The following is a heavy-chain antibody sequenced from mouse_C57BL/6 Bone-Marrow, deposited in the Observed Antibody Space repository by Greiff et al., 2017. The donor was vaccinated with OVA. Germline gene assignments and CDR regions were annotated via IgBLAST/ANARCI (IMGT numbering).Heavy chain of an antibody. D-gene: IGHD1-1*01. CDR1: GFNIKDDY. CDR2: IDPENGDT. J-gene: IGHJ3*01. CDR3: TTWGYGTPFAY. V-gene: IGHV14-4*01. Sequence: VQLQQSGAELVRPGASVKLSCTASGFNIKDDYMHWVKQRPEQGLEWIGWIDPENGDTEYASKFQGKATITADTSSNTAYLQLSSLTSEDTAVDYCTTWGYGTPFAYWGQGTLVTVSA.